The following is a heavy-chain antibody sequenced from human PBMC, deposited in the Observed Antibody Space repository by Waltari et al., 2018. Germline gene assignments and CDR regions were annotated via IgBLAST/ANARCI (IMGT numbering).Heavy chain of an antibody. Sequence: QVQLQESGPGLVKPSGTLSLTSGVSRGSPPNITLWTWIRQAPGKGLEWLGEIHRTGSSNYNPSLKSRLTMSVDKSNSQVSMKLKSLTAADTAVYYCATSSFVAVLDSWGQGTLVTVSS. J-gene: IGHJ4*02. CDR1: RGSPPNITL. V-gene: IGHV4-4*02. CDR3: ATSSFVAVLDS. CDR2: IHRTGSS. D-gene: IGHD6-19*01.